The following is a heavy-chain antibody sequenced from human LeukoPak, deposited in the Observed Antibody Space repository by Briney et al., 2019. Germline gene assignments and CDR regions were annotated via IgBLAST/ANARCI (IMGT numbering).Heavy chain of an antibody. CDR3: ARSKVRYFDWLPHTPHYYGMDV. V-gene: IGHV5-51*01. D-gene: IGHD3-9*01. CDR1: GYSFTSYW. CDR2: IYPGDSDT. Sequence: GESLKISCKGSGYSFTSYWIGWVRQMPGKGLEWMGIIYPGDSDTRYSPSFQGQVTISADKSISTAYLQWSSLKASDTAMYYCARSKVRYFDWLPHTPHYYGMDVWGQGTTVTVSS. J-gene: IGHJ6*02.